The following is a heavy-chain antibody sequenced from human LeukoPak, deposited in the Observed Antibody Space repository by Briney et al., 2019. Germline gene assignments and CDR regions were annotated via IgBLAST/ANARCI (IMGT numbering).Heavy chain of an antibody. CDR2: IYYSGST. V-gene: IGHV4-59*01. CDR3: ARGGDDILTGYYKWVL. D-gene: IGHD3-9*01. CDR1: GGSISSYF. J-gene: IGHJ4*02. Sequence: PSETLSLTCTASGGSISSYFWSWIRQPPGKGLEWIGYIYYSGSTNYNPSLKSRVTISVDTSKNQFSLKLSSVTAADTAVYYCARGGDDILTGYYKWVLWGQGTLVTVSS.